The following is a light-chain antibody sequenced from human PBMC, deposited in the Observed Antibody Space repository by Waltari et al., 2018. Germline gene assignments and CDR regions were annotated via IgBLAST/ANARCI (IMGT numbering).Light chain of an antibody. Sequence: DIQMTQSPSSLSASVGDRVTITGRASQSISSYLNWYQQKPGKAPKLLIYAASSLQSGVPSRFGGSGSGTDFTLTISSLQPEDFAIYYGQQSYSTPRTFGQGTKVEIK. CDR2: AAS. J-gene: IGKJ1*01. V-gene: IGKV1-39*01. CDR3: QQSYSTPRT. CDR1: QSISSY.